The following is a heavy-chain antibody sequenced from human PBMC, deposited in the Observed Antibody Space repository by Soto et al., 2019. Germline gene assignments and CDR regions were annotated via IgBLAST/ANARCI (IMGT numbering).Heavy chain of an antibody. CDR2: INNRGDST. CDR3: VKDLSRFPDAFDI. D-gene: IGHD3-10*01. J-gene: IGHJ3*02. V-gene: IGHV3-64D*08. CDR1: GFTFSTYA. Sequence: GGSLRLSCSASGFTFSTYAMHWVRQAPGKGLEYVSGINNRGDSTNYADTVKGRFTISRDNTKNSLYLQMSSLRAEDTAVYYCVKDLSRFPDAFDIWGQGTMVTVSS.